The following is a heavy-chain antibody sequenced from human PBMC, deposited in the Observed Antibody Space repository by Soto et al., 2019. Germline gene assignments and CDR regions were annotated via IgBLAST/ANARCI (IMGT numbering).Heavy chain of an antibody. CDR2: INPNSGAT. CDR3: ARDLVTAAISFYGMAV. D-gene: IGHD2-2*01. Sequence: ASVKVSCKASGYTFTDYYIHWVRQAPGQGLEWMGWINPNSGATNYAQKFQGRVTMTRDTSISTAYMELSRLRSDDTAVYYCARDLVTAAISFYGMAVWGQGPTVTVSS. J-gene: IGHJ6*02. CDR1: GYTFTDYY. V-gene: IGHV1-2*02.